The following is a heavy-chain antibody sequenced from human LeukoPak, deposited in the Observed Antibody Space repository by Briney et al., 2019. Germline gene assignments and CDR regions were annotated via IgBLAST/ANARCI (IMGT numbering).Heavy chain of an antibody. J-gene: IGHJ4*02. CDR2: ISYDGSNK. Sequence: GRSLRLSCAASGFTFSSYAMHWVRQAPGKGLEWVAVISYDGSNKYYADSVKGRFTISRDNSKNTLYLQMNSLRAEDTAVYYCATSRSPRYFDYWGQGTLVTVSS. V-gene: IGHV3-30-3*01. D-gene: IGHD2-2*01. CDR1: GFTFSSYA. CDR3: ATSRSPRYFDY.